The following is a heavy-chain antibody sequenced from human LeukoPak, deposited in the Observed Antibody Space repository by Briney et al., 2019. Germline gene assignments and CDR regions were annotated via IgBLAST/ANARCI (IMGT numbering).Heavy chain of an antibody. CDR2: MYPGDST. V-gene: IGHV3-53*04. J-gene: IGHJ4*02. D-gene: IGHD3-10*01. CDR3: ARGNYGRSGFDY. Sequence: GVSLRLSCAASGFTVSNNYITWVRQAPGKWLEWVSIMYPGDSTFYADSVKGRFSISRHNSKNTLYLQISSLRTEDTAIYYCARGNYGRSGFDYWGQGTLVTVSS. CDR1: GFTVSNNY.